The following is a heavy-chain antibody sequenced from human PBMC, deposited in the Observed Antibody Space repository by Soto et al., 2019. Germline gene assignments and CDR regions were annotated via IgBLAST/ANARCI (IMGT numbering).Heavy chain of an antibody. J-gene: IGHJ6*02. D-gene: IGHD4-17*01. CDR2: IFDGGSA. V-gene: IGHV4-59*12. CDR3: VSVEGTPTVTGDYYYYAADA. CDR1: GGTITYYY. Sequence: SETKSRSGTVTGGTITYYYWSCIRQAPGNGMERLGYIFDGGSANYNPSLKSRVSFSLDKSQNQLSLKLPSVTGADTAIYYCVSVEGTPTVTGDYYYYAADAWGQGTAVTVSS.